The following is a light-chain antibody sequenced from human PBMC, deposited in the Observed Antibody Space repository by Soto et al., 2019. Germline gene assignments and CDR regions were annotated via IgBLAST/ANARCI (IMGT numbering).Light chain of an antibody. V-gene: IGKV1-33*01. CDR3: QQYDNLPALT. CDR1: QDISNY. CDR2: DAS. J-gene: IGKJ4*02. Sequence: IQMPPSPSSLSASVGDRVTITCQASQDISNYLNWYQQKPGKAPKLLIYDASNLETGVPSRFSGSGSGTDFTFTISSLQPEDIATYYCQQYDNLPALTFGGGTKVEIK.